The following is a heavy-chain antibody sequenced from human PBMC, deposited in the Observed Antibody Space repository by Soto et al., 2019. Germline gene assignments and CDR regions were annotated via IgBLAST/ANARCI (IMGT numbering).Heavy chain of an antibody. Sequence: EVQLLESGGGLVQPGGSLRLSCAASGFTFSSYWMSWVRQAPGKGLEWVANIKQDGSEKYYVDSVKGRFTISRDNAKNSLYRQMNSLVAEDATVYYCAGAIVGGYCDSLRPALDYWGQGTLVTVSS. J-gene: IGHJ4*02. CDR2: IKQDGSEK. CDR3: AGAIVGGYCDSLRPALDY. V-gene: IGHV3-7*04. CDR1: GFTFSSYW. D-gene: IGHD3-22*01.